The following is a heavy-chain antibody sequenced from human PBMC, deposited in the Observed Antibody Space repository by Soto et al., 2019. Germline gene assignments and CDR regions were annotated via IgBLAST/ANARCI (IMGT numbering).Heavy chain of an antibody. D-gene: IGHD2-15*01. V-gene: IGHV4-61*01. Sequence: QVQLQESGPGLVKPSETLSLTCTVSGGSVSSGSYYWSWIRQPPGKGLEWSGYIYYSGSTNYNPSLKSRVTISVDTSKNQFSLKLSSVTAADTAVYYCARLGSLSYYFDYWGQGTLVTVSS. CDR3: ARLGSLSYYFDY. J-gene: IGHJ4*02. CDR2: IYYSGST. CDR1: GGSVSSGSYY.